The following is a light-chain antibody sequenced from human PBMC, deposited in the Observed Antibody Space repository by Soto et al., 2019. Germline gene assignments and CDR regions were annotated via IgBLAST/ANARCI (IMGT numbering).Light chain of an antibody. CDR1: SGDVGGYDY. Sequence: HSVRTQPASVSGSPGQSGTISCTGTSGDVGGYDYVSWYQQHPGKAPKLMIYEVTKRPLGVPDRFSGSKSGNTASLTVSGLQAEDEADYYCSSYAGSDNPYVFGTGTKVTVL. CDR3: SSYAGSDNPYV. CDR2: EVT. V-gene: IGLV2-8*01. J-gene: IGLJ1*01.